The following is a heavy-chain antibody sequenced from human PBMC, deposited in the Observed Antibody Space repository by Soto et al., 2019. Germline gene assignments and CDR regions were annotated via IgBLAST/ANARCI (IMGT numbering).Heavy chain of an antibody. J-gene: IGHJ3*01. D-gene: IGHD5-12*01. CDR2: ITSGGNT. V-gene: IGHV3-48*03. Sequence: GGSLRLSCVASGFTFSDYEMNWVRQAPGKGLEWVAHITSGGNTMYADSVEGRFTISRDDADNSLYLQMNNLRGEDTALYHCTKEKSVMYSGYDAFDVWGRGTRVT. CDR3: TKEKSVMYSGYDAFDV. CDR1: GFTFSDYE.